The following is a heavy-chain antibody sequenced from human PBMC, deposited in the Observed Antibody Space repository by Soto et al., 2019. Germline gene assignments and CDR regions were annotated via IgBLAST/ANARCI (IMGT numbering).Heavy chain of an antibody. J-gene: IGHJ6*02. V-gene: IGHV3-21*02. Sequence: EVQLVESGGGLVKPGGSLRLSCVGSGFTFSTYSINWVRQAPGKGLEWVSSISSRSDIYYADSVKGRFTISRDNAKNSVSVQMNSLRAEDTAVYYCAREYTAWPLAYGLDVWGQGTTVTVSS. CDR3: AREYTAWPLAYGLDV. CDR2: ISSRSDI. D-gene: IGHD2-2*02. CDR1: GFTFSTYS.